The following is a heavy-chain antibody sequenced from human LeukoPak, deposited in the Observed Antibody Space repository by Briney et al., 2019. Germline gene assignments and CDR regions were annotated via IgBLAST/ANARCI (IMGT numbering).Heavy chain of an antibody. V-gene: IGHV3-66*01. Sequence: GGSLRLSCAASGFTFSSYALSWVRQAPGKGLEWVSVIYSGGSTYYADSVKGRFTISRDNSKNTLYLQMNSLRAEDTAVYYCARTIAVAYYMDVWGKGTTVTVSS. CDR3: ARTIAVAYYMDV. D-gene: IGHD6-19*01. J-gene: IGHJ6*03. CDR2: IYSGGST. CDR1: GFTFSSYA.